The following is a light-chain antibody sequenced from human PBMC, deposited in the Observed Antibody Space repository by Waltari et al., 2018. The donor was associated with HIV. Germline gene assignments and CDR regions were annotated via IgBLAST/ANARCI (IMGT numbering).Light chain of an antibody. V-gene: IGKV4-1*01. CDR2: WAS. CDR3: QQYFDSPLT. Sequence: DIVLTQTPDSLTVSLCERVTIMSKSSQSVLFRPKLKNYLAWYPQKTGQPPKLLIYWASVRESGVHDRFSGSGSRTEFTLAINNLQPEDVAVYFCQQYFDSPLTFGGGT. CDR1: QSVLFRPKLKNY. J-gene: IGKJ4*01.